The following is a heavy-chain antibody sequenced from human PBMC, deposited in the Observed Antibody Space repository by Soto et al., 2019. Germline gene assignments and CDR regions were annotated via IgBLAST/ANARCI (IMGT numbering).Heavy chain of an antibody. J-gene: IGHJ4*02. D-gene: IGHD6-13*01. CDR1: EYSFTSYW. CDR3: ARGLPLVAAGTTGDY. V-gene: IGHV5-51*01. Sequence: PGESLKISCKGSEYSFTSYWIGWVRQMPGKGLEWMGIIYPGDSDTRYSPSFQGQVTISADKSISTAYLQWSSLKASDTAMYYCARGLPLVAAGTTGDYWGQGTLVTVSS. CDR2: IYPGDSDT.